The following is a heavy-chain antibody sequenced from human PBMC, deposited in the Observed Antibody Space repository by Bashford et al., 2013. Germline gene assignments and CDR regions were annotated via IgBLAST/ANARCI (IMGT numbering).Heavy chain of an antibody. CDR3: ARQGWLQLRGWFDP. J-gene: IGHJ5*02. CDR1: GGSISSGGYY. CDR2: IYYSGST. Sequence: SETLSLTCTVSGGSISSGGYYWSWIRQHPGKGLEWIGYIYYSGSTYYNPSLKSRVTISVDTSKNQFSLKLSSVTAADTAVYFCARQGWLQLRGWFDPWGQGTLVTVSS. D-gene: IGHD5-24*01. V-gene: IGHV4-31*03.